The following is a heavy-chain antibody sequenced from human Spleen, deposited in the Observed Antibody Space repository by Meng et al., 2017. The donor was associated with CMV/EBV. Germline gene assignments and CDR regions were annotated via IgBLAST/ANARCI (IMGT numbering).Heavy chain of an antibody. D-gene: IGHD1-26*01. CDR1: GGSFSGYS. J-gene: IGHJ4*02. Sequence: GSLRLSCAVYGGSFSGYSWSWICQPPGKGLEWIGEINHSGSTNYNPSLKSRVTISVDTSKNQFSLKLSSVTAADTAVYYCARGPMGRGDYWGQGTLVTVSS. V-gene: IGHV4-34*01. CDR2: INHSGST. CDR3: ARGPMGRGDY.